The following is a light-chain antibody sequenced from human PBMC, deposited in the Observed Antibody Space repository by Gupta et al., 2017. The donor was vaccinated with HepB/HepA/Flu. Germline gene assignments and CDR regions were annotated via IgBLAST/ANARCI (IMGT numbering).Light chain of an antibody. CDR1: SSDVGGYNY. J-gene: IGLJ1*01. CDR3: SSHAGSGNYV. CDR2: AVS. V-gene: IGLV2-8*01. Sequence: QSALTQPPSASGSPGPSVTISCTGTSSDVGGYNYVSWYQQHPGKAPKLLIYAVSKRPSGVPDRFSGSKSGNTASLTVSGLQAEDEADYYCSSHAGSGNYVFGTGTQVTVL.